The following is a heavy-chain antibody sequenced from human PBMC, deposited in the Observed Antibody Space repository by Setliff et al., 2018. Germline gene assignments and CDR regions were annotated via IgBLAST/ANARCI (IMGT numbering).Heavy chain of an antibody. CDR3: ARDVPLTTVTKNYFGP. CDR1: GYTFTDYG. D-gene: IGHD4-17*01. V-gene: IGHV1-18*01. CDR2: ISPYTGNT. Sequence: GASVKVSCKASGYTFTDYGISWVRQAPGQGLEWMGWISPYTGNTFYAPQFQGRVIMTTDTSAKTAYMDLRSLRSDDTAVYYCARDVPLTTVTKNYFGPWGQGTLVTVSS. J-gene: IGHJ5*02.